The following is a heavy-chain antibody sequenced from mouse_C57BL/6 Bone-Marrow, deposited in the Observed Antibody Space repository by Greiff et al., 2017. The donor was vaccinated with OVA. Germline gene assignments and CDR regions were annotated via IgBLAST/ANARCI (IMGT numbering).Heavy chain of an antibody. CDR3: AIGGNRQLRLRGYYFDY. J-gene: IGHJ2*01. D-gene: IGHD3-2*02. V-gene: IGHV1-74*01. CDR2: IHPSDSDT. Sequence: QVQLQQPGAELVKPGASVKVSCKASGYTFTSYWMHWVKQRPGQGLEWIGRIHPSDSDTNYNQKFKGKATLTVDKSSSTAYMQLSSLTSEDSAVYYWAIGGNRQLRLRGYYFDYWGQGTTLTVSS. CDR1: GYTFTSYW.